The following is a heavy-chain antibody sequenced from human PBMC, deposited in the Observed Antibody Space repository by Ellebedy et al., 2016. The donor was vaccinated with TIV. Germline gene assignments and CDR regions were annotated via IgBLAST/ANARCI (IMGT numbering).Heavy chain of an antibody. V-gene: IGHV4-39*07. CDR3: ARSGGFGELDAFDI. CDR2: IFYSGTT. CDR1: GGSISSSSYF. Sequence: MPSETLSLTCTVSGGSISSSSYFWGWIRQPPGKGLEWIGSIFYSGTTYYNPSLKSRVTISVDTSKNQFSLKLTSVTAADTAVYYGARSGGFGELDAFDIWGLGTLVTVSS. J-gene: IGHJ3*02. D-gene: IGHD3-10*01.